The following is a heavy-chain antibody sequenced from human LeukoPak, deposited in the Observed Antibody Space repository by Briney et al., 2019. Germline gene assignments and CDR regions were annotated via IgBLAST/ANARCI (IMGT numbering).Heavy chain of an antibody. CDR1: GFTFSSYG. CDR3: AKDRGIAVAGIYDY. Sequence: PGGSPRLSCAASGFTFSSYGMHWVRQAPGKGLEGVAVIWYDGSNKYYADSVKGRFTISRDNSKNTLYLQMNSLRAEDTAVYYCAKDRGIAVAGIYDYWGQGTLVTVSS. CDR2: IWYDGSNK. D-gene: IGHD6-19*01. V-gene: IGHV3-33*06. J-gene: IGHJ4*02.